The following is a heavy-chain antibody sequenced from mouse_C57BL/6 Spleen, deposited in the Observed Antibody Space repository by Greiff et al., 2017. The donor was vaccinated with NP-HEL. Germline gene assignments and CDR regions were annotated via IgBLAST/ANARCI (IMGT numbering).Heavy chain of an antibody. D-gene: IGHD4-1*02. CDR1: GFSFNTYA. CDR3: VRPFQLGRYFDV. V-gene: IGHV10-1*01. J-gene: IGHJ1*03. CDR2: IRSKSNNYAT. Sequence: EVQRVESGGGLVQPKGSLKLSCAASGFSFNTYAMNWVRQAPGKGLEWVARIRSKSNNYATYYADSVKDRFTISRDDSESMLYLQMNNLKTEDTAMYYCVRPFQLGRYFDVWGTGTTVTVSS.